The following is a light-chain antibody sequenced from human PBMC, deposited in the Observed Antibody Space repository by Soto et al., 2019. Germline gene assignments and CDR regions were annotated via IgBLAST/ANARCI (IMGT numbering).Light chain of an antibody. CDR2: DAS. CDR3: QQYNDWPRGT. J-gene: IGKJ1*01. CDR1: QRVRSI. Sequence: EIVMTQSPVTLSVSPGERATLACGASQRVRSILAWYQQKPGQTPRLLIYDASTRAAGIPARFSGSGSGTEFTLTISSLQSEDFAVYYCQQYNDWPRGTFGQGTKVEIK. V-gene: IGKV3-15*01.